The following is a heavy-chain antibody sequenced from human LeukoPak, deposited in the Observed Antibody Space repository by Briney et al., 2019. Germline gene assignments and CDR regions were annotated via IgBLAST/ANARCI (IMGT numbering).Heavy chain of an antibody. Sequence: GGSLRLSCAASGFTVSNNYMTWVRQAPGKGLEWVSLIYSGGSTYYADSVKGRFTISRDNSKNTLYLQMNSLRAEDTAVYYCARGGVVVAADTYYFDYWGQGTLVTVSS. J-gene: IGHJ4*02. CDR1: GFTVSNNY. V-gene: IGHV3-53*01. D-gene: IGHD2-15*01. CDR3: ARGGVVVAADTYYFDY. CDR2: IYSGGST.